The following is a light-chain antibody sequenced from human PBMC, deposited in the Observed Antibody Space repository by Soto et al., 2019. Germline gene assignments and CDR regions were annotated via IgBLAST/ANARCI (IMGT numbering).Light chain of an antibody. J-gene: IGKJ4*01. CDR3: QQYNNWPRAT. CDR2: DAS. V-gene: IGKV3-11*01. CDR1: QSVNSY. Sequence: EVLLTQSPATLSLSPWQRATLSCRASQSVNSYLTWYQHKPGQAPRLLIYDASNRATGIPARFSASGSGTEFNITISSLQSEDSAVYYCQQYNNWPRATFGGGTKVDIK.